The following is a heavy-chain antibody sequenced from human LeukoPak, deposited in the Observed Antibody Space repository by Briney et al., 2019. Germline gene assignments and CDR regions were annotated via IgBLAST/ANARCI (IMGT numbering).Heavy chain of an antibody. CDR3: ARHQVNDYEKGSWFDP. Sequence: GESLKISCKGSGYSFTSYWIGWVRQMPGKGLEWMGIIYPGDSDTRYSPSFQGQVTISADKSISTAYLQWSSLKASDTAMYYCARHQVNDYEKGSWFDPWGQGTLVTVSS. CDR1: GYSFTSYW. D-gene: IGHD4-17*01. V-gene: IGHV5-51*01. CDR2: IYPGDSDT. J-gene: IGHJ5*02.